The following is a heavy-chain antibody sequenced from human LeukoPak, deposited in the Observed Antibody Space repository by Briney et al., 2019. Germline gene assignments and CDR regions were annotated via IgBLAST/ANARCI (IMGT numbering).Heavy chain of an antibody. Sequence: DSVKVSCKASGYTFTSYAISWVRQAPGQGLEWMGWISADNGNTDYAQRFQGRVTMTTDTSTSTAYMELRSLRSDDTAVYYCASGTTDIVVVPATLRNYYFDYWGQGTLVTVSS. J-gene: IGHJ4*02. D-gene: IGHD2-2*01. CDR3: ASGTTDIVVVPATLRNYYFDY. CDR1: GYTFTSYA. V-gene: IGHV1-18*01. CDR2: ISADNGNT.